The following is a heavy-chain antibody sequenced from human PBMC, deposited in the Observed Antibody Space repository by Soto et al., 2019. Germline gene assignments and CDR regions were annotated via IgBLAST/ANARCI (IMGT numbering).Heavy chain of an antibody. Sequence: PGGSLTLSCAGSVVPVSSNYMSWVRQAPGKGLEWVSVIYSGGSTYYADSVKGRFTISRHNSKNTLYLQMNSLRAEDTAVYYCARLAGHGLRFLEWYDYYYYYLDVWGKGTTLTVSS. CDR2: IYSGGST. D-gene: IGHD3-3*01. CDR3: ARLAGHGLRFLEWYDYYYYYLDV. J-gene: IGHJ6*03. CDR1: VVPVSSNY. V-gene: IGHV3-53*04.